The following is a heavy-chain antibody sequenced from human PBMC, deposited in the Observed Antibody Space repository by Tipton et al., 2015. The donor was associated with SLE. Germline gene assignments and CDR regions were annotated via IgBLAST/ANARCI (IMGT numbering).Heavy chain of an antibody. V-gene: IGHV4-38-2*02. Sequence: TLSLTCTVSGYSISGGYYWGWIRQSPGKGLEWIGSMYHTGNTYYNPSLKSRVTISVDTSKNQFSLKLSSVTAADTAVYYCARGGYGDYSVLPAFDIWGQGTMVTVSS. CDR1: GYSISGGYY. J-gene: IGHJ3*02. CDR2: MYHTGNT. CDR3: ARGGYGDYSVLPAFDI. D-gene: IGHD4-17*01.